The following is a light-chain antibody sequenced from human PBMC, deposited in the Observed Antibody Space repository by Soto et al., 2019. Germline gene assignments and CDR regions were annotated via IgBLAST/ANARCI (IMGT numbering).Light chain of an antibody. J-gene: IGKJ1*01. CDR3: QQYGSSGT. V-gene: IGKV3-20*01. CDR1: QSVSNNY. CDR2: GAS. Sequence: DIVFTQSPCTLSLSPGERATLTCRASQSVSNNYLAWYQQKPGQAPRLLIDGASNRATGIPDRFSGSGSGTDFTLTISRLEPEDVAVYYCQQYGSSGTFGQGTKV.